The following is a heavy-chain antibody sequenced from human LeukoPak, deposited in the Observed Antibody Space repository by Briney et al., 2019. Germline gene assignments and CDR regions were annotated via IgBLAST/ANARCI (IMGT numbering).Heavy chain of an antibody. J-gene: IGHJ4*02. V-gene: IGHV4-30-4*01. CDR1: GDSISSDKYY. D-gene: IGHD1-20*01. CDR3: GRITFRLTLDY. CDR2: VFHSGTT. Sequence: PSQTLSLICTVSGDSISSDKYYWSWIRQSPGKGLEWIGYVFHSGTTYYNPSLRSRISVSVDTSENQFSLRLTSVTAADTAVYFCGRITFRLTLDYWGQGILVTVSS.